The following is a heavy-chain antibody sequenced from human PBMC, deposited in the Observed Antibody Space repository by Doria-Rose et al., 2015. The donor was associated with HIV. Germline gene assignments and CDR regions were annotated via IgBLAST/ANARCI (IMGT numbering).Heavy chain of an antibody. CDR1: GVSLSSPGMG. CDR2: IFSDDER. V-gene: IGHV2-26*01. Sequence: SGPVLVKPTETLTLTCTVSGVSLSSPGMGVSWIRQPPGKALEWLANIFSDDERSYKTSLKSRLTISRGTSKSQVVIAMTDMDPVYTDTYYCARIKSSRWYHKYYFDFWGQGTLVIVSA. D-gene: IGHD6-13*01. CDR3: ARIKSSRWYHKYYFDF. J-gene: IGHJ4*02.